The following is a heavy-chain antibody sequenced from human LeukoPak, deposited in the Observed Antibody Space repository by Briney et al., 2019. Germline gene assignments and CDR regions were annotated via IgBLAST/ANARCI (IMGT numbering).Heavy chain of an antibody. CDR2: IYHSGST. J-gene: IGHJ4*02. Sequence: SGTLSLTCAVSGGSISSSNWWSWVRQPPGKGLEWIGEIYHSGSTNYNPSLKSRVTISVDKSKNQFSLKLSSVTAADTAVYYCARAGYYGSGSYPKTYYFDYWGQGTLVTVSS. CDR3: ARAGYYGSGSYPKTYYFDY. D-gene: IGHD3-10*01. V-gene: IGHV4-4*02. CDR1: GGSISSSNW.